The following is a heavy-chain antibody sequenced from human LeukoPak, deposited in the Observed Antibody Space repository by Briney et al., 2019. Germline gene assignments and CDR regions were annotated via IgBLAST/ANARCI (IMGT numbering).Heavy chain of an antibody. CDR1: GFTFSNYG. V-gene: IGHV3-33*01. D-gene: IGHD1-1*01. J-gene: IGHJ4*02. CDR3: ARGMNEYFFDY. CDR2: IWYDGSNK. Sequence: PGGSLRLSCAASGFTFSNYGMHWVRQAPGKGLEWVAVIWYDGSNKYYADSVKGRFTVSRDNSKNTLYLQMNSLRAEDTAMYYCARGMNEYFFDYWGQGTLVTVSS.